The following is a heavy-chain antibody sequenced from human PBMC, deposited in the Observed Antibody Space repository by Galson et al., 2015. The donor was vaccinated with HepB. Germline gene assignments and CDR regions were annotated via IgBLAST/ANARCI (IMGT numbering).Heavy chain of an antibody. CDR2: INWNGGST. Sequence: SLRLSCAASGFTFDDYGMSWVRQAPGKGLEWVSGINWNGGSTGYADSVKGRFTISRDNAKNSLYLQMNSLRAEDTALYHCARNSEGYDSSGYYSFFDYWGQGTLVTVSS. CDR3: ARNSEGYDSSGYYSFFDY. CDR1: GFTFDDYG. V-gene: IGHV3-20*01. J-gene: IGHJ4*02. D-gene: IGHD3-22*01.